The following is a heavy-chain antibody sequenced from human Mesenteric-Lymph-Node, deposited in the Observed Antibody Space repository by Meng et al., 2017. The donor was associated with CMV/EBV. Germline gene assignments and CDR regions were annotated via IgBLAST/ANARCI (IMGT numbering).Heavy chain of an antibody. V-gene: IGHV1-2*04. J-gene: IGHJ4*02. CDR3: ARDLGGDSVALYFDY. CDR2: INPYSGGT. Sequence: SEYTCTGYYMHWVRQAPGQGLEWMGWINPYSGGTNYAQKFQGWVTMTRDTSISTVYMELSRLRSDDTAVYYCARDLGGDSVALYFDYWGQGTLVTVSS. D-gene: IGHD3-16*01. CDR1: EYTCTGYY.